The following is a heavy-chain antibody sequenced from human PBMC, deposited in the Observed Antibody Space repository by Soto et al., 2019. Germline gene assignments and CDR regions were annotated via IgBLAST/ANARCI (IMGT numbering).Heavy chain of an antibody. V-gene: IGHV1-8*01. CDR2: MNPNSANT. CDR3: AVEGVRGMDV. J-gene: IGHJ6*02. CDR1: GYTFTSYV. Sequence: QVQLVQSGAEVKKPGASVKVSCTASGYTFTSYVIDWVRQATGQVLEWMGWMNPNSANTGYAQKFQGRVTMTRNTSISTAYMKLRSLSAKDTVVYYCAVEGVRGMDVWGQGTTVPVSS. D-gene: IGHD3-16*01.